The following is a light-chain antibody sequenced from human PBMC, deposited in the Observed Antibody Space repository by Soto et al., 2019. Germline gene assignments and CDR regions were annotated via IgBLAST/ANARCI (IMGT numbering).Light chain of an antibody. J-gene: IGLJ3*02. CDR3: CSYTRRYTWV. Sequence: QSALTQPASVSGSPRQSITISCTGTSSDVGDGDFVSWYQQRPGNAPKLMIYKVSNRPSGVSNRFSGSKSGNTASLTISGLQAEDEAEYYCCSYTRRYTWVFGGGTKLTVL. CDR2: KVS. V-gene: IGLV2-14*01. CDR1: SSDVGDGDF.